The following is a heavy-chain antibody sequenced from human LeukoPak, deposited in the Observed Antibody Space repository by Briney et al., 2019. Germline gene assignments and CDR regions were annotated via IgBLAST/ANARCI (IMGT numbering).Heavy chain of an antibody. CDR1: GFTLSSCE. J-gene: IGHJ4*02. CDR2: ISSSGSAI. D-gene: IGHD6-19*01. CDR3: AEGWFDY. V-gene: IGHV3-48*03. Sequence: TGGSLRLSCAVSGFTLSSCEMNWVRQAPGKGLEWVSYISSSGSAIYYADSVKGRFTISRDNAKNSLFLEMSSLRAEDTGVYYCAEGWFDYWGQGTQVTVSS.